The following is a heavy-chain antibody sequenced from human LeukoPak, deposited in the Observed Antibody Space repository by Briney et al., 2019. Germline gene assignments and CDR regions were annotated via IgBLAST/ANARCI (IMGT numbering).Heavy chain of an antibody. V-gene: IGHV3-30-3*01. Sequence: GGSLRLSCAASGFTFSSYAMSWVRQAPGKGLEWVAVISYDGSNKYYADSVKGRFTISRDNSKNTLYLQMNSLRAEDTAVYYCARDALKGAPITMVRGVIPASLHYWGQGTLVTVSS. D-gene: IGHD3-10*01. J-gene: IGHJ4*02. CDR1: GFTFSSYA. CDR3: ARDALKGAPITMVRGVIPASLHY. CDR2: ISYDGSNK.